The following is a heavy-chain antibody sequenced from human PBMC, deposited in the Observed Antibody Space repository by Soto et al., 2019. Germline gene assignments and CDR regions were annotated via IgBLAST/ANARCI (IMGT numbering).Heavy chain of an antibody. Sequence: PGGSLRLSCAAFGFTFSDHYMDWVRQAPGKGLEWVAVIWYDGSNKYYADSVKGRFTISRDNSKNTLYLQMNSLRAEDTAVYYCAKTGAMVRGGLVDHYYYCMDVWGQGTTVTVSS. CDR1: GFTFSDHY. V-gene: IGHV3-33*06. CDR2: IWYDGSNK. J-gene: IGHJ6*02. D-gene: IGHD3-10*01. CDR3: AKTGAMVRGGLVDHYYYCMDV.